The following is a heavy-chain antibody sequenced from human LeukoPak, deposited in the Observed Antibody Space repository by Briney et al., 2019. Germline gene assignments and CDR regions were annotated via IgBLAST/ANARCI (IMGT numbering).Heavy chain of an antibody. Sequence: GRSLRLSCAASGFTVSSNYMSWVRQAPGKGLEWVSVLYDDGSTYYADSVKGRFTISRDNSKNTLYLQMNSLRAEDTAVYYCARGDRGYFDYWSQGTLVTVSS. CDR2: LYDDGST. J-gene: IGHJ4*02. V-gene: IGHV3-53*01. CDR3: ARGDRGYFDY. CDR1: GFTVSSNY. D-gene: IGHD1-26*01.